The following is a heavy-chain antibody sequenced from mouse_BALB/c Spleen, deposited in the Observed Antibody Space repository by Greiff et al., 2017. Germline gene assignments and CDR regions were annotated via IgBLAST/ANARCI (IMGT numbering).Heavy chain of an antibody. CDR3: AREGGKDY. V-gene: IGHV5-9-3*01. J-gene: IGHJ2*01. Sequence: EVKLVESGGGLVKPGGSLKLSCAASGFTFSSYAMSWVRQTPEKRLEWVATISSGGSYTYYPDSVKGRFTISRDNAKNTLYLQMSSLRSEDTAMYYCAREGGKDYWGQGTTLTVSS. D-gene: IGHD1-1*02. CDR2: ISSGGSYT. CDR1: GFTFSSYA.